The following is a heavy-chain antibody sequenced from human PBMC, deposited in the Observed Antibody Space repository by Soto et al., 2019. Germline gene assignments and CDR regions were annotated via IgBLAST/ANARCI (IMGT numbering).Heavy chain of an antibody. CDR1: GGTFSSYA. CDR3: ARILDYYDSSGYSYFDY. D-gene: IGHD3-22*01. J-gene: IGHJ4*02. V-gene: IGHV1-69*13. CDR2: IIPIFGTA. Sequence: SVKVSCKASGGTFSSYAISLVRQAPGQGLEWMGGIIPIFGTANYAQKFQGRVTITADESTSTAYMELSSLRSEDTAVYYCARILDYYDSSGYSYFDYWGQGTLVTVSS.